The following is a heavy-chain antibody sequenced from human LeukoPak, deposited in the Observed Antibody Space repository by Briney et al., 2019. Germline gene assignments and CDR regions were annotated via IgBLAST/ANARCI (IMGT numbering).Heavy chain of an antibody. Sequence: SETLSLTCAVYGGSFSGYYWSWIRQPPGKGLEWIGGINHSGSTNYNPSLKSRVTISVDTSKNQFSLKLSSVTAADTAVYYCARGQVSSYYYDSSGYLYWGQGTLVTVSS. V-gene: IGHV4-34*01. CDR1: GGSFSGYY. CDR2: INHSGST. D-gene: IGHD3-22*01. CDR3: ARGQVSSYYYDSSGYLY. J-gene: IGHJ4*02.